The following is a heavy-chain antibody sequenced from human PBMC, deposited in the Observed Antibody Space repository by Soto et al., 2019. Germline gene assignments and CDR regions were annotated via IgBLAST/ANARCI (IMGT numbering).Heavy chain of an antibody. CDR3: ARWPQPRYTADPYAVDV. J-gene: IGHJ6*02. D-gene: IGHD3-16*02. CDR2: IVPSLDTT. CDR1: GGTFSSSG. Sequence: QVHLVQSGTEVKKPGSSVKVSCKASGGTFSSSGFSWVRQAPGQGLEWMGMIVPSLDTTNYAQKFQDRATLTADEVTSTAYMELRSLRSEDTAVYYCARWPQPRYTADPYAVDVWGQGTRVIVSS. V-gene: IGHV1-69*11.